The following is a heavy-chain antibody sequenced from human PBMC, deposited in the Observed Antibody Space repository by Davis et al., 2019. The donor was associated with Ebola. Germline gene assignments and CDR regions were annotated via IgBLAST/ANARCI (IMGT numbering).Heavy chain of an antibody. V-gene: IGHV1-69*04. J-gene: IGHJ3*02. CDR2: IIPILGIA. CDR3: ATENIGAFDI. CDR1: GGTFSSYA. Sequence: AASVKVSCKASGGTFSSYAISWVRQAPGQGLEWMGRIIPILGIANYAQKFQGRVTMTRDTSTSTAYMELRSLRSDDTAVYYCATENIGAFDIWGQGTMVTVSS.